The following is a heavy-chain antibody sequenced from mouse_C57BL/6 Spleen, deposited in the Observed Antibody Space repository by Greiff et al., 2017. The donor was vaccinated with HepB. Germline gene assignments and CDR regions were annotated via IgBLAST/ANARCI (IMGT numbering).Heavy chain of an antibody. D-gene: IGHD2-10*01. CDR2: ISSGSSTI. V-gene: IGHV5-17*01. Sequence: EVKLVESGGGLVKPGGSLKLSCAASGFTFSDYGMHWVRQAPEKGLEWVAYISSGSSTIYYADTVKGRFTISRDNATNTLCLQVTSLRSEDTAMYYCARILPLYAMDYWGQGTSVTVSS. CDR3: ARILPLYAMDY. J-gene: IGHJ4*01. CDR1: GFTFSDYG.